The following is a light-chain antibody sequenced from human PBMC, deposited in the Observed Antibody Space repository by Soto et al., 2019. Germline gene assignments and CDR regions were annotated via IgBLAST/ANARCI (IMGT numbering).Light chain of an antibody. J-gene: IGKJ4*01. Sequence: DIVMTHSPDSLAGSLVEMATINCKSSLTVLYSSNNNYLAWYQQKPGQPPRLLINWASTRESGVPDRFSGSGSGTDFTLAISTLKSEDASVYYCQQYYTNPLTLGGGNTVEIK. V-gene: IGKV4-1*01. CDR3: QQYYTNPLT. CDR2: WAS. CDR1: LTVLYSSNNNY.